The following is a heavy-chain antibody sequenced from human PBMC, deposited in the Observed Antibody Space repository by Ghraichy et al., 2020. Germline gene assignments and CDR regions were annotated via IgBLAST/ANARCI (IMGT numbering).Heavy chain of an antibody. J-gene: IGHJ6*02. CDR2: IYYSGST. CDR1: GGSISSYY. CDR3: ARAGGQLEYYYYYGMDV. V-gene: IGHV4-59*01. D-gene: IGHD2-2*01. Sequence: SETLSLTCTVSGGSISSYYWSWIREPPGKGLVWIGYIYYSGSTNYNPSLKSRVTISVDTSKNQFSLKLSSVTAADTAVYYCARAGGQLEYYYYYGMDVWGQGTTVTVSS.